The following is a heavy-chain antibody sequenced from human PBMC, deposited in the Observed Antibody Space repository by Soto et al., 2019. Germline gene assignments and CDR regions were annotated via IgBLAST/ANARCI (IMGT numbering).Heavy chain of an antibody. CDR1: GYTFTGYY. CDR3: ARGRECSSTSCYGVMGDYYYMDV. J-gene: IGHJ6*03. V-gene: IGHV1-2*04. D-gene: IGHD2-2*01. CDR2: INPNSGGT. Sequence: QVQLVQSGAEVKKPGASVKVSCKASGYTFTGYYMHWVRQAPGQGLEWMGWINPNSGGTNYAQKFQGWVTMTRDTSISTAYMELSRLRSDDTAVYYCARGRECSSTSCYGVMGDYYYMDVWGKGTTVTVSS.